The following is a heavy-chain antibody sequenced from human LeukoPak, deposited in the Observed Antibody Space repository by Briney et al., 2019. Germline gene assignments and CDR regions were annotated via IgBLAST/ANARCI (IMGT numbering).Heavy chain of an antibody. CDR3: ARTYYDAFDI. CDR2: IYYSGST. CDR1: GGSISSYY. V-gene: IGHV4-59*12. D-gene: IGHD2-21*01. J-gene: IGHJ3*02. Sequence: SETLSLTCTVSGGSISSYYWSWIRQPPGKGLEWIGYIYYSGSTNYNPSLKSRVTISVDTSENQFSLKLSSVTAADTAVYYCARTYYDAFDIWGQGTMVTVSS.